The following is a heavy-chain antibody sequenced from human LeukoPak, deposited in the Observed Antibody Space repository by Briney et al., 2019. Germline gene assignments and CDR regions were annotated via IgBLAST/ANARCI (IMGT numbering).Heavy chain of an antibody. D-gene: IGHD3-10*01. J-gene: IGHJ4*02. CDR1: GFTFSDHY. Sequence: PGGSLRLSCAASGFTFSDHYMGWVRQAPGKGLEWVGRTRNKAESYTTEYAASVKGRFTISRDYSKNSLYLQMNSLKTEDTAVYYCIAMIREVGYWGQGTLVTVSS. V-gene: IGHV3-72*01. CDR2: TRNKAESYTT. CDR3: IAMIREVGY.